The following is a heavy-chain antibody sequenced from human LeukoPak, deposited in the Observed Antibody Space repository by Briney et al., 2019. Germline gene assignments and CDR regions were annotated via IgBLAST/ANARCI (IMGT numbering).Heavy chain of an antibody. V-gene: IGHV5-51*01. Sequence: GESLEISCKGSGYSFTSYWIGWVRQMPGKGLEWMGIIYPGDSDTRYSPSFQGQVTISVDKSINTAYLQWSSLEASDTAMYYCARFARPGKNSRGFDYWGQGTLVTVSS. CDR1: GYSFTSYW. CDR3: ARFARPGKNSRGFDY. J-gene: IGHJ4*02. D-gene: IGHD4-23*01. CDR2: IYPGDSDT.